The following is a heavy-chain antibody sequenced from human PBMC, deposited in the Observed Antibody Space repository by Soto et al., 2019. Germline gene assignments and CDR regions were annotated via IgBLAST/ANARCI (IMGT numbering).Heavy chain of an antibody. CDR2: IYYSGST. V-gene: IGHV4-31*03. J-gene: IGHJ1*01. Sequence: SETLSLTCTVSGGSISSGGYYWSWIRQHPGKGLEWIGYIYYSGSTYYNPSLKSRVTISVDTSKNQFSLKLSSVTAADTAVYYCARDVPYLGYCSGGSCYSRYFQHWGQGTLVTVSS. CDR3: ARDVPYLGYCSGGSCYSRYFQH. D-gene: IGHD2-15*01. CDR1: GGSISSGGYY.